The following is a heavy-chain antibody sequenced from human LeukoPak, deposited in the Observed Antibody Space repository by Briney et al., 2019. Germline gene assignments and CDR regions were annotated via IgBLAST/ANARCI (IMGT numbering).Heavy chain of an antibody. Sequence: GGSLRLSCAASGFTFSIYWMSWVRQAPGKGLEWVANIKQDGSEKYYVDSVRGRFTISRDNAKNSLYLQMNSLRAEDTAVYYRARENYGTLGGMDVWGQGTTVTVSS. CDR2: IKQDGSEK. CDR1: GFTFSIYW. V-gene: IGHV3-7*01. J-gene: IGHJ6*02. CDR3: ARENYGTLGGMDV. D-gene: IGHD1-7*01.